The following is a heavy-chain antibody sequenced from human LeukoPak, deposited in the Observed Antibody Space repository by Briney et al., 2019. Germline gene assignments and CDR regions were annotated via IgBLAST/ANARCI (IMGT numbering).Heavy chain of an antibody. Sequence: LGASVKVSCKASGYTFTGQYMHWVRQAPGQGLEWMGWINPNSGATNYAQKFQGRVTMTRDTSITTAYMELSRLISDDTAVHYCARDRARVGTMVDGFEIWGQGTVVTVSS. J-gene: IGHJ3*02. CDR1: GYTFTGQY. CDR3: ARDRARVGTMVDGFEI. D-gene: IGHD1-1*01. CDR2: INPNSGAT. V-gene: IGHV1-2*03.